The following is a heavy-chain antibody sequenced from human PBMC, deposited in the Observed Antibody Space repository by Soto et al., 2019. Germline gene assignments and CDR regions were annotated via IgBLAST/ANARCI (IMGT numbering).Heavy chain of an antibody. D-gene: IGHD3-16*02. CDR3: ATNLVRGVISQYDYIWGSYRYAEYFDY. CDR1: GFTFSTYA. V-gene: IGHV3-23*01. CDR2: ISGSGGST. J-gene: IGHJ4*02. Sequence: GGSLRLSCAASGFTFSTYAMTWVRQAPGKGLQWVSAISGSGGSTYYADSVKGRFTISRDNSKNTLYLQMNSLRAEDTAVYYCATNLVRGVISQYDYIWGSYRYAEYFDYWGQGTLVTVSS.